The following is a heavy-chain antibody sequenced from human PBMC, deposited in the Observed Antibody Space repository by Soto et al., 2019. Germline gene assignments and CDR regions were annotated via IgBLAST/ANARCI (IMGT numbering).Heavy chain of an antibody. V-gene: IGHV1-69*01. CDR1: GGTFSSYP. J-gene: IGHJ5*02. CDR3: ASRPVMEVAQDGNWFEP. D-gene: IGHD2-15*01. CDR2: IIPFFGTT. Sequence: QVHLVQSGAEVKKPGSSVKVSCKASGGTFSSYPINWVRQAPGQGLEWMGGIIPFFGTTHSAQKFQGRLTITADESTSTTYMELSSLRSEDTAVYYCASRPVMEVAQDGNWFEPWGQGTLVTVSS.